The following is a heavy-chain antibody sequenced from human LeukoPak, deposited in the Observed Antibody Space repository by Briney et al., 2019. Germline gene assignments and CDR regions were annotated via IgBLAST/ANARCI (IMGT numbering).Heavy chain of an antibody. CDR2: INGANGNT. CDR1: GYTFTSNA. V-gene: IGHV1-3*03. D-gene: IGHD3-16*01. CDR3: ARGAGEGSWLIDY. J-gene: IGHJ4*02. Sequence: ASVKVSCKPSGYTFTSNAIHRVRQAPGQSLKWMGCINGANGNTEYSHEFQGRVTITRDTSARTAYMELSILTSDDMAIYYCARGAGEGSWLIDYWGQGTLVIVSS.